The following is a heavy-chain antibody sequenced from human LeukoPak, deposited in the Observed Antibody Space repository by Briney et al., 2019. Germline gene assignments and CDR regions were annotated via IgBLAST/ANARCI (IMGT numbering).Heavy chain of an antibody. CDR1: GFTFSSYS. CDR3: AGEAVGYRTFDY. Sequence: GGSLRLSCAASGFTFSSYSMNWVRQAPGKGLEWVSSISSSSSYIYYADSVKGRFTISRDNAKNSLYLQMDSLRAEDTAVYYCAGEAVGYRTFDYWGQGTQVTVSS. V-gene: IGHV3-21*01. D-gene: IGHD5-12*01. CDR2: ISSSSSYI. J-gene: IGHJ4*02.